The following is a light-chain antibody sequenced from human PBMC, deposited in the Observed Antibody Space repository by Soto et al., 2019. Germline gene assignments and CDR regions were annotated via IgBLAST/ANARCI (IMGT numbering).Light chain of an antibody. CDR3: QQYGSSRWT. V-gene: IGKV3-20*01. J-gene: IGKJ1*01. Sequence: EIVLTQSPGTLSLSPGERATLSCRASQSVSSTYLAWYQQKPGQAPRPLIYGASNRAIGIPDRFSGSGSGTDFTLTISRLEPEDFAVYYCQQYGSSRWTFGQGTKVDIK. CDR2: GAS. CDR1: QSVSSTY.